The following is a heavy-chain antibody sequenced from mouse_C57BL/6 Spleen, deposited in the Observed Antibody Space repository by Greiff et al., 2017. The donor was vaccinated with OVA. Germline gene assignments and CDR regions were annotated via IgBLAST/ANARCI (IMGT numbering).Heavy chain of an antibody. Sequence: EVKVEESGGGLVQPGGSMKLSCVASGFTFSNYWMNWVRQSPEKGLEWVAQIRLKSDNYATHYAESVKGRFTISRDDSKSSVYLQMNNLRAEDTGIYYWTGGWAAWFAYWGQGTLVTVSA. J-gene: IGHJ3*01. CDR3: TGGWAAWFAY. V-gene: IGHV6-3*01. CDR1: GFTFSNYW. D-gene: IGHD3-3*01. CDR2: IRLKSDNYAT.